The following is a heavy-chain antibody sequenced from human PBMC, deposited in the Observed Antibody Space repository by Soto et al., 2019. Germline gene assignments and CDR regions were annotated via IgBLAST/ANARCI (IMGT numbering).Heavy chain of an antibody. CDR3: ARDKITGLFDY. J-gene: IGHJ4*02. CDR1: GGSIGSYY. Sequence: SETLSLXCTVSGGSIGSYYWSWIRQPPGKGLECIGYISYSGSTRYNPSLQSRVTLSVDTSKNQFSLKLSSVTAADTAVYYCARDKITGLFDYWGQGTLVTVSS. D-gene: IGHD2-8*02. V-gene: IGHV4-59*12. CDR2: ISYSGST.